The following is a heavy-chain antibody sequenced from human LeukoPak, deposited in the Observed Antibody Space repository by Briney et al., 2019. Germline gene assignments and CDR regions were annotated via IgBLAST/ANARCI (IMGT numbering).Heavy chain of an antibody. CDR1: GYTFTSYA. CDR3: ARAPQLERRSPYNWFDP. D-gene: IGHD1-1*01. J-gene: IGHJ5*02. CDR2: INAGNGNT. V-gene: IGHV1-3*01. Sequence: ASVKVSCKASGYTFTSYAMHWVRQAPGQRLEWMGWINAGNGNTKYSQKFQGRVTITRDTSASTAYMELSSLGSEDTAVYYCARAPQLERRSPYNWFDPWGQGTLVTVSS.